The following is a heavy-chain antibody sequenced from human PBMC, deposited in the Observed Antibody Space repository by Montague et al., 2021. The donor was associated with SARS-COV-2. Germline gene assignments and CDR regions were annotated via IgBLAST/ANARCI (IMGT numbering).Heavy chain of an antibody. CDR3: SSLGNGVVPSPILGVGPYFPYYYMDF. J-gene: IGHJ6*03. CDR2: IHHGGST. CDR1: GGSFSTYS. Sequence: SETLSLTCAVHGGSFSTYSWNWICHPPGTGLDWIGEIHHGGSTNYNPSLKRRVTISTDTSKNQFSLTLTSMTAADTAVYYYSSLGNGVVPSPILGVGPYFPYYYMDFWGKGTTVTVSS. D-gene: IGHD3-10*01. V-gene: IGHV4-34*01.